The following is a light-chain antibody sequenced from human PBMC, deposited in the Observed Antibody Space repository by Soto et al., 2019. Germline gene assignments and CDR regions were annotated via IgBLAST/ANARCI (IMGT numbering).Light chain of an antibody. V-gene: IGKV3-15*01. CDR3: QQYNNWPPAWT. CDR1: QSVRSN. CDR2: GAS. J-gene: IGKJ1*01. Sequence: IVMTQSPATLSVSPGERATLSCRASQSVRSNLAWYQQKPGQSPRLLIYGASTRATGIPARFSGSGSGTQFTLTISSLQSGDFAVYYCQQYNNWPPAWTFGQGTKVDIK.